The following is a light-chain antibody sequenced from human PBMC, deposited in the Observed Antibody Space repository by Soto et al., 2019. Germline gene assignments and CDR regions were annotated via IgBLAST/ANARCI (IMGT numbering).Light chain of an antibody. J-gene: IGKJ5*01. CDR3: QQHGQWPIT. V-gene: IGKV3D-15*01. CDR2: GIS. CDR1: QSVNSN. Sequence: EIVMTQSPATLSVSPGERAILSCRASQSVNSNYLAWYQQKPGQAPRLLIYGISKRATDIPDRFSGSGSGTEFTLTISSLQPEDFATYYCQQHGQWPITFGQGTRLEIK.